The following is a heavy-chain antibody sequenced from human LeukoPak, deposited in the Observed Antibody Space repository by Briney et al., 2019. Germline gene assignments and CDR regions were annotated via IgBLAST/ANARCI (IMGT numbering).Heavy chain of an antibody. J-gene: IGHJ3*02. CDR1: GFPLSSYW. CDR2: IYYSGST. V-gene: IGHV4-31*02. CDR3: ARVDIVVVTDAFDI. D-gene: IGHD2-21*02. Sequence: LRLSCAASGFPLSSYWMHWIRQHPGKGLEWIGYIYYSGSTYYNPSLKSRVTISVDTSKNQFSLKLSSVTAADTAVYYCARVDIVVVTDAFDIWGQGTMVTVSS.